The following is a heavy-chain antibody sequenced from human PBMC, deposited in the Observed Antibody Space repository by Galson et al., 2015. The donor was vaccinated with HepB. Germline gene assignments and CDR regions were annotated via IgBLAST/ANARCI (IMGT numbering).Heavy chain of an antibody. J-gene: IGHJ5*02. D-gene: IGHD2-15*01. Sequence: QSGAEVKKPGESLKISCKGSGYSFTSYWIGWVRQMPGKGLEWMGIIYPGDSDTRYSPSFQGQVTISADKSISTAYLQWSSLKASDTAMYYCARGWGVVVVAATPAWFDPWGQGTLVTVSS. CDR2: IYPGDSDT. V-gene: IGHV5-51*01. CDR3: ARGWGVVVVAATPAWFDP. CDR1: GYSFTSYW.